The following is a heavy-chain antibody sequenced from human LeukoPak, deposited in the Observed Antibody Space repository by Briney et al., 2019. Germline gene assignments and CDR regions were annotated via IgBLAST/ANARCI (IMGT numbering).Heavy chain of an antibody. J-gene: IGHJ6*03. CDR1: GYTFTSYD. CDR2: FNPNSGNT. CDR3: ARAKRELPSYYYYMDV. D-gene: IGHD1-26*01. V-gene: IGHV1-8*01. Sequence: VASVKVFCKASGYTFTSYDINWVRQATGQGLEWMVWFNPNSGNTGYAQKFQGRVTMTRNTSISTAYMELSSLRSEDTAVYYCARAKRELPSYYYYMDVWGKGTTVTVSS.